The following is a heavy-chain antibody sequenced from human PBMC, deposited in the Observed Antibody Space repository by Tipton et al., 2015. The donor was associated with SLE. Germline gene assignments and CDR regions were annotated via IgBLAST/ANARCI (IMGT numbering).Heavy chain of an antibody. V-gene: IGHV3-48*01. CDR1: GFIFNNYG. J-gene: IGHJ5*02. D-gene: IGHD2-15*01. CDR3: VRTPGYCSGGTCYLWFDP. CDR2: ISSSTTTI. Sequence: SLRLSCEASGFIFNNYGMNWARQAPGKGLEWISYISSSTTTIFYADSVKGRFTLSRDNAKNSLSLQMNSLRAEDTAVYYCVRTPGYCSGGTCYLWFDPWGQGTLVTVSS.